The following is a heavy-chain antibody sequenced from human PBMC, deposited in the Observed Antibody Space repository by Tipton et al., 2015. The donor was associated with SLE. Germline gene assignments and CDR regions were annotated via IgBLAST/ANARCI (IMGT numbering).Heavy chain of an antibody. D-gene: IGHD4-17*01. Sequence: TLSLTCAVYGGSFSGYYWSWIRQPPGKGLEWIGEINHSGSTNYNPSLKGRFTISRDNAKNSLYLQMNSLRAEDTAFYYCASQRRGDYRDAFDMWGQGTMVTVSS. CDR2: INHSGST. V-gene: IGHV4-34*10. CDR1: GGSFSGYY. CDR3: ASQRRGDYRDAFDM. J-gene: IGHJ3*02.